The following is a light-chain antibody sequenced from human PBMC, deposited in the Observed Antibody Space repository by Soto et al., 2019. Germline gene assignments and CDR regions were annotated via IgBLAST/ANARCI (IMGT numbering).Light chain of an antibody. CDR2: AAS. CDR3: QQYYSYPYS. V-gene: IGKV1-8*01. Sequence: AIRMTQSPSSLSASTGDRVTITCRASQGISGYLVWYQQKPGKAPKLLIYAASTLQSGVPSRFSGSGSGTDFTLTISSLQSEDFATYYCQQYYSYPYSFGQGT. CDR1: QGISGY. J-gene: IGKJ2*03.